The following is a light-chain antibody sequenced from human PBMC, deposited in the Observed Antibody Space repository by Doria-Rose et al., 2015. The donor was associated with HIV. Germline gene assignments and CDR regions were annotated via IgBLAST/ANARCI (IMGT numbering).Light chain of an antibody. V-gene: IGKV1-5*03. J-gene: IGKJ1*01. Sequence: DIRVTQSPSTLSASVGDRVTITCRASQSISNWLAWYQQKPGQAPKLLIYKASTLQSGVPSRVRGSGSGTEFTLTINSLQPDDFATYYCQHFDKYFSWTFGHGTKVDIK. CDR2: KAS. CDR3: QHFDKYFSWT. CDR1: QSISNW.